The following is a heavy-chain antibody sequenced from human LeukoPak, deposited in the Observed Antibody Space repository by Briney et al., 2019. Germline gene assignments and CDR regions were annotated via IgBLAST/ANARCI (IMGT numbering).Heavy chain of an antibody. Sequence: ASVKVSCKASGYTFTSYGLSWVRQAPGQGLEWMGWISAYNGDTKYAQKFQGRVTMTTDTSTSTAYMELRSLRSDDTAVYYCARDYDFGSGSYDYWGRGTLVTVSS. J-gene: IGHJ4*02. V-gene: IGHV1-18*01. D-gene: IGHD3-10*01. CDR2: ISAYNGDT. CDR3: ARDYDFGSGSYDY. CDR1: GYTFTSYG.